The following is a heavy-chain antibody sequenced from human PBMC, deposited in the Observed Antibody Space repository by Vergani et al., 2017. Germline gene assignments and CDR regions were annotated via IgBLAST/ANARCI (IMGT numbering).Heavy chain of an antibody. J-gene: IGHJ4*02. CDR3: ARDETGYRGYDIVLDY. CDR1: GGTLSSYS. CDR2: IIPIFGTA. Sequence: QVQLVQSGAEVKKPGSSVRVSCKASGGTLSSYSISWVRQAPGQGLEWMGSIIPIFGTANSAQKFQGRVTLTADESTSTAYMEVSSLRSEDTAVYYCARDETGYRGYDIVLDYWGQGTLVTVSS. V-gene: IGHV1-69*13. D-gene: IGHD5-12*01.